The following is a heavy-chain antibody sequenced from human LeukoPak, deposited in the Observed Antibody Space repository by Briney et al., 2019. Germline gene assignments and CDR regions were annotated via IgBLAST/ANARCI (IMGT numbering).Heavy chain of an antibody. D-gene: IGHD6-13*01. CDR3: ARLSTAVADSDY. Sequence: GGSLRLSCAASGFTFDDHGMNWVRQAPGKGLEWVSGITWNGGTTGYADAVKGRFTISRDNAKNSLYLQMNSLRAEDTAVYYCARLSTAVADSDYWGQGTLVTVSS. V-gene: IGHV3-20*04. CDR1: GFTFDDHG. CDR2: ITWNGGTT. J-gene: IGHJ4*02.